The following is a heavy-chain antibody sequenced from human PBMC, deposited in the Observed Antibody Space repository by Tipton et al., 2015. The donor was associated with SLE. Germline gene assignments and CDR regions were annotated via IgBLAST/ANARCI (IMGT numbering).Heavy chain of an antibody. CDR1: DDSISGYY. CDR3: ARQVTNRWHVVWFDP. CDR2: IGHSGST. J-gene: IGHJ5*02. V-gene: IGHV4-59*08. D-gene: IGHD2-15*01. Sequence: TLSLTCTVSDDSISGYYWSWIRQPPGKGLEWIGYIGHSGSTNYNPSLNSRVTMSIDTPKNQFSLRLSSVTAADTAVYYCARQVTNRWHVVWFDPWGQGTLVTVSS.